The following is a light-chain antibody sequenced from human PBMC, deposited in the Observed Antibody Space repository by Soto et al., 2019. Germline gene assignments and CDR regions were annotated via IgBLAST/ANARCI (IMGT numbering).Light chain of an antibody. CDR1: QSVSSY. CDR2: GTS. Sequence: EIVLTQSPATLSLSPGERATLSCRASQSVSSYFAWYQQKPGQAPRLLIYGTSSRATGIPDRFSGSGSGRDFTLTISTLDPEDFAVYYCQQCGSSPPTFGGGTKVDIK. J-gene: IGKJ4*01. CDR3: QQCGSSPPT. V-gene: IGKV3-20*01.